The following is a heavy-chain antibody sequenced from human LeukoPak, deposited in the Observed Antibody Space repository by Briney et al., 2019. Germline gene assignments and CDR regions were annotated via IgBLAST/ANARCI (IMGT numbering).Heavy chain of an antibody. D-gene: IGHD5-18*01. V-gene: IGHV4-59*01. CDR1: GGSISSYY. CDR2: LYYSGST. CDR3: AREEVPSSYGFGDAFDI. J-gene: IGHJ3*02. Sequence: SETLSLTCTVSGGSISSYYWSWIRQPPGKGLEWIGYLYYSGSTNYNPSLKSRVTISVDPSKNQFSLKLSPVTAADPAVYSCAREEVPSSYGFGDAFDIWGQGTMVTVSS.